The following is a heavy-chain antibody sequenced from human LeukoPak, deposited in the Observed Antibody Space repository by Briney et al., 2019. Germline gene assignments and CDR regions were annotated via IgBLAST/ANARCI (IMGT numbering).Heavy chain of an antibody. V-gene: IGHV1-69*04. CDR3: ARGWDNIAAVTIGY. CDR1: GGTFSSYA. J-gene: IGHJ4*02. CDR2: IIPILGIA. D-gene: IGHD6-25*01. Sequence: ASVKVSCKASGGTFSSYAISWVRQAPGQGLEWMGRIIPILGIANYAQKFQGRVTITADKSTSTAYMELSSLRSGDTAVYYCARGWDNIAAVTIGYWGQGTLVTVSS.